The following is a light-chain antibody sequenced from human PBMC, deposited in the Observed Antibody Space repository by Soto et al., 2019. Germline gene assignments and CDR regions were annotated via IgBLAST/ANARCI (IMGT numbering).Light chain of an antibody. CDR2: EIT. CDR3: CSYAGSSVV. V-gene: IGLV2-8*01. Sequence: QSALTQPPSASGSPGQSVTISCSGTSSDVGGYNYVSWYQQHPAKAPQLMIYEITKRPSGVPDRFSGSNSGNTASLTVSGLQAEDEADYYSCSYAGSSVVFGGGTKLTVL. J-gene: IGLJ2*01. CDR1: SSDVGGYNY.